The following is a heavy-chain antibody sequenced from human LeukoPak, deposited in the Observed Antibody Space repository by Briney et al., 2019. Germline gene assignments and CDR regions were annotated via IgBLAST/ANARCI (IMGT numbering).Heavy chain of an antibody. CDR2: ISAYNGNT. Sequence: ASVKVSCKASGYTFTSYGISWVRQAPGQGLEWMGWISAYNGNTNYAQKLQGRVTMTRDMSTSTVYMELSSLRSEDTAVYYCARSPLDSSGYFSVWYFDYWGQGTLVTVSS. CDR3: ARSPLDSSGYFSVWYFDY. V-gene: IGHV1-18*01. D-gene: IGHD3-22*01. CDR1: GYTFTSYG. J-gene: IGHJ4*02.